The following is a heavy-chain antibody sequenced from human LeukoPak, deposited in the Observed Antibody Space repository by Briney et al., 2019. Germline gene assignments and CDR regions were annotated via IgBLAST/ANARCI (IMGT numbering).Heavy chain of an antibody. V-gene: IGHV3-74*01. J-gene: IGHJ4*02. CDR3: AVSSGWHGGFDY. CDR1: GFTFSSYS. Sequence: GGSLRLSCAASGFTFSSYSMHWVRQAPGKGLVWVSRINSDGSSTSYADSVKGRFTISRDNAKNTLCLQMNSLRAEDTAVYYCAVSSGWHGGFDYWGQGTLVTVSS. D-gene: IGHD6-19*01. CDR2: INSDGSST.